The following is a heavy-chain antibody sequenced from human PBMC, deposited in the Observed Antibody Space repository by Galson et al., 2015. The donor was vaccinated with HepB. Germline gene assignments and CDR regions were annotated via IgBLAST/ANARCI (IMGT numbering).Heavy chain of an antibody. D-gene: IGHD2-15*01. V-gene: IGHV1-46*03. Sequence: SVKVSCKASGYTFTSYYMHWVRQAPGQGLEWVGIINPSGGSTSYAQKFQGRVTMTRDTSTSTVYMELSSLRSEDTAVYYCARELVVVVVAATSPYYYGMDVWGQGTTVTVSS. CDR1: GYTFTSYY. CDR2: INPSGGST. J-gene: IGHJ6*02. CDR3: ARELVVVVVAATSPYYYGMDV.